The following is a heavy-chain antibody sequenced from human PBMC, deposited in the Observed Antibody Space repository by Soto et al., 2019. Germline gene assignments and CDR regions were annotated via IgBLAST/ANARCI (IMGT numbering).Heavy chain of an antibody. V-gene: IGHV3-48*02. CDR2: VRSSGDDT. CDR1: GFTFGYYN. J-gene: IGHJ4*02. D-gene: IGHD2-21*01. CDR3: ARDGESISSSDFDF. Sequence: DVQLVESGGGLVQPGGSLRLSCAASGFTFGYYNMHWVRQAPGKGLEWVSFVRSSGDDTYYADSVKGRFTISRDNAKDSLYLQMNSLREEDTAVYYCARDGESISSSDFDFWGQGALVTVSS.